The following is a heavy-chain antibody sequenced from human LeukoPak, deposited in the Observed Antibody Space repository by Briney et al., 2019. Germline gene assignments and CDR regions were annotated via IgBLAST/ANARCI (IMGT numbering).Heavy chain of an antibody. CDR1: GGSTRNGGSF. CDR3: ARAKLFPLDWFDP. Sequence: SETLSLTCTVSGGSTRNGGSFWSWLRQHPEKGLEWIGYIYYRGSTSYNPSLQSRASISIDTSENQFSLTLTSLTAADTAVYHCARAKLFPLDWFDPWGPGTLVTVSS. J-gene: IGHJ5*02. V-gene: IGHV4-31*03. D-gene: IGHD3-10*01. CDR2: IYYRGST.